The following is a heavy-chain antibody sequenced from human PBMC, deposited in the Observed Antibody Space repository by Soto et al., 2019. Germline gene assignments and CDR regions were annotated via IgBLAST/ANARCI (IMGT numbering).Heavy chain of an antibody. CDR3: ARAPRITIFGVVYGMDV. D-gene: IGHD3-3*01. J-gene: IGHJ6*02. Sequence: ASVKVSCKASGYTFTSYAMHWVRQAPGQRLEWMGWINAGNGNTKYSQKFQGRVTITRDTSASTAYMELSSLRSEDTAVYYCARAPRITIFGVVYGMDVWGLGTTVTVSS. CDR2: INAGNGNT. V-gene: IGHV1-3*01. CDR1: GYTFTSYA.